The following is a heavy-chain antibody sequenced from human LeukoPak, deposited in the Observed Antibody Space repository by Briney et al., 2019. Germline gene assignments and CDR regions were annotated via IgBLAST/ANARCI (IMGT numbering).Heavy chain of an antibody. V-gene: IGHV5-51*01. CDR2: IYPGDFDT. CDR3: ARLQENIVVVPAAIPYNWFDP. D-gene: IGHD2-2*01. CDR1: GYIFAAYW. Sequence: GESLKISCKGSGYIFAAYWIGWVRQMPGKGLEWMGSIYPGDFDTRYSPSFQGQVTISVDRSINTAYLQWNSLKASDTAIYYCARLQENIVVVPAAIPYNWFDPWGRGSLVTVSS. J-gene: IGHJ5*02.